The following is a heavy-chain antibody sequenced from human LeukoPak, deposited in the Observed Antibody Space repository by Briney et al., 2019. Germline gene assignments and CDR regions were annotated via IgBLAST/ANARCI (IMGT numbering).Heavy chain of an antibody. CDR2: TYYRSKWYN. D-gene: IGHD4-17*01. Sequence: SQTLSLTCAISGDGVSSNSAAWNWIRQSPSRGLEWLGRTYYRSKWYNDYTVSVKSRITINPDTSKNQFSLQLNSMTPEDTAVYYCARGGTYGDYSIFDYWGQGTLVTVSS. CDR1: GDGVSSNSAA. J-gene: IGHJ4*02. V-gene: IGHV6-1*01. CDR3: ARGGTYGDYSIFDY.